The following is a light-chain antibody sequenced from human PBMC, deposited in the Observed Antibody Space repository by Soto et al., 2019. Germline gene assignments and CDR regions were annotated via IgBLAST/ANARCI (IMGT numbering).Light chain of an antibody. CDR2: DAS. Sequence: DIQMTQSPSTLSASVGDRVTITCRASQSISSWLAWYQQKPGKAPKFLIYDASSLESGVTSRFSGSGSGTEFTLNISRLQPDEFATYSCQQYNSYYPTFGQGTKV. CDR1: QSISSW. V-gene: IGKV1-5*01. J-gene: IGKJ1*01. CDR3: QQYNSYYPT.